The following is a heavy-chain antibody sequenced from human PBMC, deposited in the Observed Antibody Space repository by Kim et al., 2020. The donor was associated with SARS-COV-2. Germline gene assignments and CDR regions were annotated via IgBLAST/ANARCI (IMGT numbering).Heavy chain of an antibody. CDR2: IYYSGST. J-gene: IGHJ5*02. CDR1: GGSISSYY. CDR3: ARLGTYYDILTGYYNNWFDP. V-gene: IGHV4-59*08. Sequence: SETLSLTCTVSGGSISSYYWSWIRQPPGKGLEWIGYIYYSGSTNYNPSPKSRVTISVDTSKNQFSLKLSSVTAADTAVSYCARLGTYYDILTGYYNNWFDPWGQGTLVTVSS. D-gene: IGHD3-9*01.